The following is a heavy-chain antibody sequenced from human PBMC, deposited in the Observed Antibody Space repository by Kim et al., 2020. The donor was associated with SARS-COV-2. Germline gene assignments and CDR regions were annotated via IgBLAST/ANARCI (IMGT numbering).Heavy chain of an antibody. J-gene: IGHJ5*02. V-gene: IGHV4-34*01. D-gene: IGHD2-2*02. CDR2: INHSGST. CDR3: ARFGCSSTSCYKNWFDP. Sequence: SETLSLTCAVYGGSFSGYYWSWIRQPPGKGLEWIGEINHSGSTNYNPSLKSRVTISVDTSKNQFSLKLSSVTAADTAVYYCARFGCSSTSCYKNWFDPWGQGTLVTVSS. CDR1: GGSFSGYY.